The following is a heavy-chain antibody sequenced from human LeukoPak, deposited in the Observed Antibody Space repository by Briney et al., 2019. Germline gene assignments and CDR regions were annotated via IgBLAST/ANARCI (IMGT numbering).Heavy chain of an antibody. CDR3: ASRYSGSYYGYFDY. CDR2: IYSGGST. CDR1: GFTVSSNY. D-gene: IGHD1-26*01. V-gene: IGHV3-53*01. J-gene: IGHJ4*02. Sequence: GGSLRLSCAASGFTVSSNYMSWVRQAPGKGLEWVSVIYSGGSTYYADSVKGRFTISRDNSKNTLYLRMNSLRAEDTAVYYCASRYSGSYYGYFDYWGQGTLVTVSS.